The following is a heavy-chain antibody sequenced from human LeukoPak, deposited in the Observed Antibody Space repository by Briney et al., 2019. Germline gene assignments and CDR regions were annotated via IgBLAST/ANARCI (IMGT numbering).Heavy chain of an antibody. CDR1: GYTFTSYD. CDR2: MNPNSGNT. CDR3: ARGLGSSWYIYYYYMDV. D-gene: IGHD6-13*01. J-gene: IGHJ6*03. Sequence: ASVKVSCKASGYTFTSYDINWVRQATGQGLEWMGWMNPNSGNTGYAQKFQGRVTMTRNTSISTAYMELSSLRSEDTAVHYCARGLGSSWYIYYYYMDVWGKGTTVTVSS. V-gene: IGHV1-8*01.